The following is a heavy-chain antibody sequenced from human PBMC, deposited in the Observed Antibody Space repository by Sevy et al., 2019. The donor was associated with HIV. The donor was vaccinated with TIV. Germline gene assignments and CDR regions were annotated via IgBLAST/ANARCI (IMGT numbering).Heavy chain of an antibody. CDR3: TRWSGSQSIFDY. CDR1: GFIFGDYS. Sequence: GGSLRLSCTASGFIFGDYSMSWVRQAPGKGLEWIAFFKSKIHGGTTEHAASVKGRFTISRDDSKNIVYLQMSNLKTEDTAVYYCTRWSGSQSIFDYWGQGTLVTVSS. V-gene: IGHV3-49*04. D-gene: IGHD1-26*01. J-gene: IGHJ4*02. CDR2: FKSKIHGGTT.